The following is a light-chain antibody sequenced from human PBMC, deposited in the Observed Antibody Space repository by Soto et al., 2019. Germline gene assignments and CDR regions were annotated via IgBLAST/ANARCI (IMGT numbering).Light chain of an antibody. CDR3: HQYYSYPPT. Sequence: AIVMTQSPSSLSASLGDRVTISCRASQGINTDLAWYQHRKGQAPKILIYRASRLHTGVPSRFSASGSGTDFTLTISGLQPEDFETYYCHQYYSYPPTFGQGTKVDIK. J-gene: IGKJ1*01. V-gene: IGKV1-6*01. CDR2: RAS. CDR1: QGINTD.